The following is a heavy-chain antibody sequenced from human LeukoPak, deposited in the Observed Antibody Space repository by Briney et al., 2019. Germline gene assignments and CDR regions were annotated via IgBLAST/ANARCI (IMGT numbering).Heavy chain of an antibody. CDR2: ISGSGGST. CDR1: GFTFSSYA. V-gene: IGHV3-23*01. Sequence: SGGSLRLSCAASGFTFSSYAMSWVRQAPGKGLEGVSAISGSGGSTYYADSVKGRFTISRDNSKNTLYLQMNSLRAEDTAVYYCAREEEELLRRWWFDPWGQGTLVTVSS. CDR3: AREEEELLRRWWFDP. D-gene: IGHD3-10*01. J-gene: IGHJ5*02.